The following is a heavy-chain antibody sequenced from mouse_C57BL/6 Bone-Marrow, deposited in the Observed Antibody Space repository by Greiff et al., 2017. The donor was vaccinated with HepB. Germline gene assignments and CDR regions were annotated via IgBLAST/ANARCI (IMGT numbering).Heavy chain of an antibody. V-gene: IGHV1-54*01. CDR1: GYAFTNYL. CDR2: INPGSGGT. Sequence: QVQLQQSGAELVRPGASVKVSCKASGYAFTNYLIEWVKQRPGQGLEWIGVINPGSGGTNYNEKFKGKATLTADKSSSTAYMQLSSLTSEDSAVYFCARGGWGNGWYFDVWGTGTTVTVSS. D-gene: IGHD2-1*01. CDR3: ARGGWGNGWYFDV. J-gene: IGHJ1*03.